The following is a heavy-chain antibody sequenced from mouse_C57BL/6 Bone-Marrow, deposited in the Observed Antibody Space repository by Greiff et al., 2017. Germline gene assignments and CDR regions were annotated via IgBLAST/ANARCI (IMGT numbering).Heavy chain of an antibody. CDR1: GFTFSDYG. V-gene: IGHV5-17*01. CDR2: ISSGSSTI. Sequence: EVKLVESGGGLVKPGGSLKLSCAASGFTFSDYGMHWVRQAPEKGLEWVAYISSGSSTIYYADTVKGRFTISRDNAKNTLFLQMTSLTSEYTAMYSCATDYYFDYWGQGTTLTVSS. CDR3: ATDYYFDY. J-gene: IGHJ2*01.